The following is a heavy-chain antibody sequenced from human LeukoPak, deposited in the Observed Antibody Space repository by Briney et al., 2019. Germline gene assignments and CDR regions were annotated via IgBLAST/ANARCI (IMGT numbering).Heavy chain of an antibody. CDR2: MNPNSGDT. V-gene: IGHV1-8*01. CDR3: ARGRSKSLGTVNAFIH. D-gene: IGHD4-17*01. J-gene: IGHJ4*02. CDR1: GYTFTNYD. Sequence: ASVKVSCKASGYTFTNYDINWVRQATGQGLEWMGWMNPNSGDTGYAQKFQGRVTMTRNTSISTAYMELSSLRSEDTAVYYCARGRSKSLGTVNAFIHWGQGTLVTVSS.